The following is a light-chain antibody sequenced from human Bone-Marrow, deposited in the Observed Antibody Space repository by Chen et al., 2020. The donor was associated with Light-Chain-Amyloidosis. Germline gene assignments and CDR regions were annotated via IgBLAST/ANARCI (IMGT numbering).Light chain of an antibody. CDR1: QSVSSN. J-gene: IGKJ2*01. V-gene: IGKV3-15*01. CDR3: QQYTKWRPYT. Sequence: EIVMTQSPATLSVSPGERATLSCRASQSVSSNLAWYQQKPGQAPRLLIYGASTRATSIPARCSGSGTGTEFARTISSLQSEDFAVYYCQQYTKWRPYTFGQGTKLEIK. CDR2: GAS.